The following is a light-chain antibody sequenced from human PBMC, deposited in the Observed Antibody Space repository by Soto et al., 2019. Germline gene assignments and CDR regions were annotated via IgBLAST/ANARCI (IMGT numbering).Light chain of an antibody. CDR2: DNN. J-gene: IGLJ1*01. Sequence: QSVLTQPPSVSAAAGQKVTISCSGSSSNLGNNYVSWYQQVPGTAPKLLIYDNNKRPSGNPDRFSGSKSGTSATLGISGLQTEDEADYYCGTWDSSLSVHVFGTGTKVTVL. V-gene: IGLV1-51*01. CDR1: SSNLGNNY. CDR3: GTWDSSLSVHV.